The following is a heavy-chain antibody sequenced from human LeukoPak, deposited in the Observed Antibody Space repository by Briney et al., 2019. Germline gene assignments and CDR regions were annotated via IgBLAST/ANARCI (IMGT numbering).Heavy chain of an antibody. CDR1: GGSISSGGYY. CDR2: IYHSGST. V-gene: IGHV4-30-2*01. J-gene: IGHJ4*02. CDR3: ASCSSTSCYNGPHNFDY. Sequence: SQTLSLTCTVSGGSISSGGYYWSWIRQPPGKGLEWIGYIYHSGSTYYNPSLKSRVTISVDRSKNQFSLKLSSVIAADTAVYYCASCSSTSCYNGPHNFDYWGQGTLVTVSS. D-gene: IGHD2-2*02.